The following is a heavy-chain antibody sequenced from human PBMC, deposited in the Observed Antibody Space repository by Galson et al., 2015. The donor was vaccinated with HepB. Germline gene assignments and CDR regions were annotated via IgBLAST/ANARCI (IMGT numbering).Heavy chain of an antibody. J-gene: IGHJ4*02. V-gene: IGHV3-7*03. Sequence: SLRLSCAASGFTFSSYWMSWVRQAPGKGLEWVANIKQDGSEKYYVDSVKGRFTISRDNAKNSLYLQMNSLRAEDTAVYYCARLSSLWFNIVVVPAATLDYWGQGTLVTVSS. CDR1: GFTFSSYW. D-gene: IGHD2-2*01. CDR2: IKQDGSEK. CDR3: ARLSSLWFNIVVVPAATLDY.